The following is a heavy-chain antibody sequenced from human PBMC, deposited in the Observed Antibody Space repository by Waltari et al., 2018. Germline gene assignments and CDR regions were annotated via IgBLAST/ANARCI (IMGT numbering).Heavy chain of an antibody. CDR2: IIPIFGTA. D-gene: IGHD7-27*01. CDR3: ARASDWGSFYYYYYYMDV. Sequence: QVQLVQSGAEAKKPGSSVTVSCKAAGGTFSSYAISWVGTAPGHRLEWMGGIIPIFGTANYAQKFQGRVTITADESTSTAYMELSSLRSEDTAVYYCARASDWGSFYYYYYYMDVWGKGTTVTVSS. V-gene: IGHV1-69*12. CDR1: GGTFSSYA. J-gene: IGHJ6*03.